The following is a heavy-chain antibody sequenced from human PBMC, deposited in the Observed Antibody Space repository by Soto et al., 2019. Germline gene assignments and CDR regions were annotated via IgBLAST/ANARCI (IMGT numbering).Heavy chain of an antibody. CDR1: GYTFTSYG. V-gene: IGHV1-18*01. CDR2: ISAYNGNK. J-gene: IGHJ4*02. D-gene: IGHD6-13*01. Sequence: ASVKVSCKASGYTFTSYGISWVRRAPGQGLEWMGWISAYNGNKKYAQKLQGRVSMTTDTSTSTAYMELRSLRSDDTAVYYCARDLGQQLFDYWGQGTLVTVSS. CDR3: ARDLGQQLFDY.